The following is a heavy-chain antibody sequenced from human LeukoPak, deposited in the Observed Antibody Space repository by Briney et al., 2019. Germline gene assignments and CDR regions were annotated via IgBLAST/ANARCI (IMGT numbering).Heavy chain of an antibody. CDR3: ARDIVVVPAARRGYGAFDI. CDR1: GFTFSSYS. Sequence: GGSLRLSCAASGFTFSSYSMNWVRQAPGKGLEWVSSISSSSSYIYYADLVKGRFTISRDNAKNSLYLQMNSLRAEDTAVYYCARDIVVVPAARRGYGAFDIWGQGTMVTVSS. J-gene: IGHJ3*02. CDR2: ISSSSSYI. V-gene: IGHV3-21*01. D-gene: IGHD2-2*01.